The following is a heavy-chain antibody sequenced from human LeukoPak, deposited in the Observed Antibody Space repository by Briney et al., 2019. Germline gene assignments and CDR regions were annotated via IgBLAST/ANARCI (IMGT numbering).Heavy chain of an antibody. D-gene: IGHD1-26*01. CDR1: GGSFSNHF. J-gene: IGHJ4*02. CDR2: IYPSGNT. Sequence: PSETLSLTCSVTGGSFSNHFWSWVRQPAGKGLEWIGRIYPSGNTNYNPSLKSRVTLSVDTSKTQFYLSLSSVTAADTAVYYCARRRGSSTVGATKGFDYWGQGTLVTVSS. CDR3: ARRRGSSTVGATKGFDY. V-gene: IGHV4-4*07.